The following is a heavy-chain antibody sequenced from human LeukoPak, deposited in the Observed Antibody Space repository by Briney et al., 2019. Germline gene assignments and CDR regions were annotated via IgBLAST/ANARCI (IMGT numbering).Heavy chain of an antibody. CDR2: ISADSGNT. CDR3: ARGGCSTGNCYASWLDP. V-gene: IGHV1-3*01. Sequence: ASVKVSCKASGYTFTTYGIRWVRQAPGQRLEWMGWISADSGNTEYSQKFQGRVTISRDTSASTAYMELSSLISEDTAVYYCARGGCSTGNCYASWLDPWGQGTLVTVSS. J-gene: IGHJ5*02. CDR1: GYTFTTYG. D-gene: IGHD2-15*01.